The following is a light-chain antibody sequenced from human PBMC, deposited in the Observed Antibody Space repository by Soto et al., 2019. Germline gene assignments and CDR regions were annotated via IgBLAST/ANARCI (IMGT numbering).Light chain of an antibody. CDR3: QQSYSTPTWT. CDR1: QTISSW. CDR2: KAS. J-gene: IGKJ1*01. V-gene: IGKV1-5*03. Sequence: DIQMTQSPSTLSGSVGDRVTITCRASQTISSWLAWYQQKPGKAPKLLIYKASTLKSGVPSRFSGSGSGTDFTLTISSLQPEDFATYYCQQSYSTPTWTFGQGTKVDIK.